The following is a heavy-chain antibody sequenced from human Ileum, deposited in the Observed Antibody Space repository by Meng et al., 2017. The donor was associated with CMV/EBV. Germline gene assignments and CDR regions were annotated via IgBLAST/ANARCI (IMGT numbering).Heavy chain of an antibody. CDR2: INHSGRT. J-gene: IGHJ4*02. V-gene: IGHV4-34*01. CDR3: ARRPRITMIVVVISYFDY. D-gene: IGHD3-22*01. Sequence: SETLSLTCAVYGGSFSGYYWSWIRQPPGKGLEWIGEINHSGRTNYNPSLKSRVTISVDTSKNQFSLKLSSVTAADTAVYYCARRPRITMIVVVISYFDYWGQGTLVTVSS. CDR1: GGSFSGYY.